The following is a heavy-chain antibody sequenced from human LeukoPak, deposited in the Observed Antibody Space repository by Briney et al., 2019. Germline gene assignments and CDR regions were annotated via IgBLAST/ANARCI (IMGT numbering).Heavy chain of an antibody. V-gene: IGHV3-30*18. J-gene: IGHJ6*02. Sequence: GRSLRLSCAASGFTFSNYGMHWVRQAPGKGLEWVAVVSYDGDNKYYADSVKGRFTISRDNSKNTLYLQMNSLRGEDTAVFYCAKDLYYYGSGSYYYYYGMDVWGQGTTVTVSS. CDR3: AKDLYYYGSGSYYYYYGMDV. D-gene: IGHD3-10*01. CDR2: VSYDGDNK. CDR1: GFTFSNYG.